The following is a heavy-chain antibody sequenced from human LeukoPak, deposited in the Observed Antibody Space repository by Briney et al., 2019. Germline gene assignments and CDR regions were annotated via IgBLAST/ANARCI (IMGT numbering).Heavy chain of an antibody. J-gene: IGHJ4*02. Sequence: SETLSLTCTVSGGSISSHYWSWIRQPPGKGLEWIGYIYTSGSTNYNPSLKSRVTISVDTSKNQFSLKLSSVTAADTAVYYCARRRDGYTYYFDYWGQGTLVTVSS. CDR3: ARRRDGYTYYFDY. CDR1: GGSISSHY. V-gene: IGHV4-4*09. CDR2: IYTSGST. D-gene: IGHD5-24*01.